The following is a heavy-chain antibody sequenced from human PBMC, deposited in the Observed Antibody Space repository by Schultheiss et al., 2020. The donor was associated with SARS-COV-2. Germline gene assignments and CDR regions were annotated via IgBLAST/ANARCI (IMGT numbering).Heavy chain of an antibody. J-gene: IGHJ6*02. Sequence: GGSLRLSCAASGFTFSSYGMHWVRQAPGKGLEWVSAISGSGGSTYYADSVKGRFTISRDNSKNTLYLQMNSLRAEDTAVYYCARDSSLYGMDVWGQGTTVTVSS. CDR3: ARDSSLYGMDV. V-gene: IGHV3-23*01. D-gene: IGHD6-13*01. CDR2: ISGSGGST. CDR1: GFTFSSYG.